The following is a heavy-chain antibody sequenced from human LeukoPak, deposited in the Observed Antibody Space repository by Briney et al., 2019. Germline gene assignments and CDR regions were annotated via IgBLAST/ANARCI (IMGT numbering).Heavy chain of an antibody. D-gene: IGHD6-13*01. CDR1: GGSISSSSYY. CDR2: IYYSGST. CDR3: ARGQQLPPWDWFDP. Sequence: RTSETLSLTCTVSGGSISSSSYYWGWIRQPPGKGLEWIGSIYYSGSTYYNPSLKSRVTISVDTSKNQFSLKLSSVTAADTAVYYCARGQQLPPWDWFDPWGQGTLVTVSP. J-gene: IGHJ5*02. V-gene: IGHV4-39*07.